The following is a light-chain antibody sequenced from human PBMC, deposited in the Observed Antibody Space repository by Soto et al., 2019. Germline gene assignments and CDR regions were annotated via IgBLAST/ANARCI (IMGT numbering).Light chain of an antibody. CDR2: LGS. V-gene: IGKV2-28*01. J-gene: IGKJ1*01. Sequence: DIVMTQSPLSLPVTPGEPASISCRSSQSLLHTNGYNYLDWYLQKPGQSPQALIYLGSNRSAGVPDRFSGSGSGTDFKLKISRVEAEDVGVYCCMQPLQNPRTFGQGTKVEIK. CDR3: MQPLQNPRT. CDR1: QSLLHTNGYNY.